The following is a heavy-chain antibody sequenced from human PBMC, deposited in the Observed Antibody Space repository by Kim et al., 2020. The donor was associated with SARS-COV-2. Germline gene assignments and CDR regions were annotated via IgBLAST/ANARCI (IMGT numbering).Heavy chain of an antibody. Sequence: SETLSLTCSVSGTSISSYYWTWIRQPPGKALEWIGNVFYTGSTNYNPSLKSRLTISLDMSKTQFSLNLTSVTAADTAVYYCAIARGAYGDYGSWFDHWG. CDR3: AIARGAYGDYGSWFDH. CDR1: GTSISSYY. J-gene: IGHJ5*02. V-gene: IGHV4-59*13. CDR2: VFYTGST. D-gene: IGHD4-17*01.